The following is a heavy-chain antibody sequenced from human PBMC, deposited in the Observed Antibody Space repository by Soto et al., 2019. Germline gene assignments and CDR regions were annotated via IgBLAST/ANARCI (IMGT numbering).Heavy chain of an antibody. D-gene: IGHD3-3*01. CDR1: GYPVTAYY. J-gene: IGHJ3*02. Sequence: QLHLVQSGAVVKKPGASVTVSCSASGYPVTAYYMHWVRQAPGRGLEWMGGINPATGAAKYTQTFQGRVTMAMDTSTSTVFMELSGLTSEDTAVFYFARGGGVGVAGSAAFDMWGQGTLVTVSS. V-gene: IGHV1-2*02. CDR3: ARGGGVGVAGSAAFDM. CDR2: INPATGAA.